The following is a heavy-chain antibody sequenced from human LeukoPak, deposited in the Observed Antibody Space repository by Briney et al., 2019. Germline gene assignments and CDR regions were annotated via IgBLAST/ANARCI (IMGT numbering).Heavy chain of an antibody. D-gene: IGHD1-26*01. CDR2: IYHNGDT. V-gene: IGHV4-38-2*02. CDR1: GFFISSGYF. J-gene: IGHJ4*02. Sequence: SETLSLTCPVWGFFISSGYFWGRIRPSPGKRLEWIGSIYHNGDTVCNPSLKSSLSSRVTLLVEPSKNQCSLSLNSVIAADTAVFYCVRAESVGIFDVWGQGILVTVSS. CDR3: VRAESVGIFDV.